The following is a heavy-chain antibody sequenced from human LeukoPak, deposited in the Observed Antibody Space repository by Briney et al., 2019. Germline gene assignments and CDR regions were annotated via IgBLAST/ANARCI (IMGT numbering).Heavy chain of an antibody. J-gene: IGHJ5*02. CDR3: ARDGSSSSLNWFDP. D-gene: IGHD6-6*01. CDR1: GYTFTGYY. V-gene: IGHV1-2*02. Sequence: ASVKVSCKASGYTFTGYYMHWVRQAPGQGLEWMGCINPNSGGTNYAQKFQGRVTMTRDTSISTAYMELSRLRSDDTAVYYCARDGSSSSLNWFDPWGQGTLVIVSS. CDR2: INPNSGGT.